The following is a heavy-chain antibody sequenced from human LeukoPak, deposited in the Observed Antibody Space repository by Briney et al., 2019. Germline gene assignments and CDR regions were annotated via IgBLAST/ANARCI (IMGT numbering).Heavy chain of an antibody. D-gene: IGHD3-10*01. CDR3: ARLEYYYVSGNYYKLFDY. CDR2: ISSSGSTI. Sequence: GGSLRISCAASGFMFDDYAMHWVRQAPGKGLEWVSDISSSGSTIYFADSVKGRFTISRDNAKNSLYLQMNSLRDEDTAVYYCARLEYYYVSGNYYKLFDYWGQGTLVTVCS. V-gene: IGHV3-48*02. J-gene: IGHJ4*02. CDR1: GFMFDDYA.